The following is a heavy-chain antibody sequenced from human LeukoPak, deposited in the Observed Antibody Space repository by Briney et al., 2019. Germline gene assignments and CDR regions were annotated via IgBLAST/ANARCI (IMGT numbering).Heavy chain of an antibody. Sequence: ASVKVSCKASGYSFTTYLIHWVRQAPGQGLEWMGIINPGGTYIGCAQKFQDRVTMTRDTSTSTVYMELSSLGSEDTAVYYCARDQTYYYDSSGYYPVYYFDYWGQGTLVTVSS. CDR1: GYSFTTYL. V-gene: IGHV1-46*01. CDR2: INPGGTYI. J-gene: IGHJ4*02. D-gene: IGHD3-22*01. CDR3: ARDQTYYYDSSGYYPVYYFDY.